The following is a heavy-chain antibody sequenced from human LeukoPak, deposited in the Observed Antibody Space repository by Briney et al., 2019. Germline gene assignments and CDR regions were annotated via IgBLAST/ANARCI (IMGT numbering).Heavy chain of an antibody. CDR1: GGSISSGDYY. Sequence: PSQTLSLTCTVSGGSISSGDYYWSWIRQPPGKGLEWIGYIYYSGSTYYNPSLKSRVTISVDTSKNQFSLKLSSVTAADTAVYYCARRVRIQLWLSHYYYMDVWGKGTTVTVSS. D-gene: IGHD5-18*01. V-gene: IGHV4-30-4*01. CDR2: IYYSGST. J-gene: IGHJ6*03. CDR3: ARRVRIQLWLSHYYYMDV.